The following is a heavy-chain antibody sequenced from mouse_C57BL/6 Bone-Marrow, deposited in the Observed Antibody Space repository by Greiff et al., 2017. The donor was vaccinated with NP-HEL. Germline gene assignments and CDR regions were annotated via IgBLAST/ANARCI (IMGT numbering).Heavy chain of an antibody. J-gene: IGHJ4*01. CDR1: GYTFNSYW. CDR3: AREGNYVEAMDY. V-gene: IGHV1-64*01. CDR2: IHPNSGST. D-gene: IGHD2-1*01. Sequence: QVQLQQSGAELVKPGASVKLSCKASGYTFNSYWMHWVKQRPGQGLEWIGMIHPNSGSTNYNEKFKSQATLPVDKSSSTAYMQLSSRTSEDSAVYYCAREGNYVEAMDYWGQGTSVTVSS.